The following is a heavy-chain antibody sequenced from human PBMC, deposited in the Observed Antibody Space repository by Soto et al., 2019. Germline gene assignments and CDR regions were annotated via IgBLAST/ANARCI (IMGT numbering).Heavy chain of an antibody. V-gene: IGHV4-34*01. CDR2: INHSGST. J-gene: IGHJ6*03. CDR1: GGSFSGYY. D-gene: IGHD4-17*01. Sequence: QVQLQQWGAGLLKPSETLSLTCAVYGGSFSGYYWSWIRQPPGKGLEWIGEINHSGSTNYNPSLKSRVTISVDTSKNQFSLKLSSVTAADTAVYYCARGTVYYYYYMDVWGKGTTVTVSS. CDR3: ARGTVYYYYYMDV.